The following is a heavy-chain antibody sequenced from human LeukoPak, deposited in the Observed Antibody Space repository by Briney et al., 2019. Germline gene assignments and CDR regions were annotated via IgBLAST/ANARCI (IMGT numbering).Heavy chain of an antibody. CDR3: AKDWAGTFYFDY. D-gene: IGHD6-19*01. CDR2: ISYDGSNK. V-gene: IGHV3-30*18. CDR1: GFTFSSYG. Sequence: GGSLRLSCAASGFTFSSYGMHWVRQAPGKGLEWVAVISYDGSNKYYADSVKGRFTISRDNSKNTLYLQMNSLRAEDTAVYYCAKDWAGTFYFDYWGQGTLSPSPQ. J-gene: IGHJ4*02.